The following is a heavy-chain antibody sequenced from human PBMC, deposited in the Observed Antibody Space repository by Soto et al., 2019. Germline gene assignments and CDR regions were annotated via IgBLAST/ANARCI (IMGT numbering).Heavy chain of an antibody. V-gene: IGHV4-59*01. CDR3: ARGSSGWWYFDY. D-gene: IGHD6-19*01. CDR1: GGSISSYY. J-gene: IGHJ4*02. CDR2: IYYSGST. Sequence: QVQLQESGPGLVKPSETLSLTCTVSGGSISSYYWSWIRQPPGKGLEWIGYIYYSGSTNYNPSLKSRVTISVHTSRSHFSLKLTSVNAADTAVYCCARGSSGWWYFDYWGQGTPVTVSS.